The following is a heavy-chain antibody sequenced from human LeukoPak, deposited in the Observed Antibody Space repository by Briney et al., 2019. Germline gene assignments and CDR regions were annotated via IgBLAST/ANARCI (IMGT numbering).Heavy chain of an antibody. V-gene: IGHV3-20*04. Sequence: PGGSLRLSCAASGFSFDVYGMTWVRQAPGKGLEWVSGINWNGGSTGYADSVRGRCTISRDNAKHSLYLQMNTLRAEDTALYYCARFQHCGGDCYYFDYWGQGTLVTVSS. J-gene: IGHJ4*02. CDR1: GFSFDVYG. CDR3: ARFQHCGGDCYYFDY. CDR2: INWNGGST. D-gene: IGHD2-21*02.